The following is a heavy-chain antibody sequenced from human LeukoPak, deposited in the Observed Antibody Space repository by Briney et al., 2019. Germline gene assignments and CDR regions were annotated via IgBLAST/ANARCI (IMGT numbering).Heavy chain of an antibody. V-gene: IGHV1-18*04. CDR1: GYTFTGYY. Sequence: GASVKVSCKASGYTFTGYYMHWVRQAPGQGLEWMGWISAYDGNTNYAQKLQGRVTMTTDTSTSTAYMELRSLRSDDTAVYYCARYTTGTSLVSDYWGQGTLVTVSS. D-gene: IGHD1-1*01. CDR3: ARYTTGTSLVSDY. J-gene: IGHJ4*02. CDR2: ISAYDGNT.